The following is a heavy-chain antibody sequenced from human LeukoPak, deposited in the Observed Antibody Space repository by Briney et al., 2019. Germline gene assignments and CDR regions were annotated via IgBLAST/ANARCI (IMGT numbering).Heavy chain of an antibody. J-gene: IGHJ4*02. D-gene: IGHD3-3*01. CDR1: GGSFSGYY. CDR3: ARYDFWSGQGFDY. Sequence: IPSETLSLTCAVYGGSFSGYYWSWIRQPPGKGLEWIGEINHSGSTNYNPSLKSRVTISVDTSKNQFSLKLSSVTAADTAVYYCARYDFWSGQGFDYWGQGTLVTVSS. V-gene: IGHV4-34*01. CDR2: INHSGST.